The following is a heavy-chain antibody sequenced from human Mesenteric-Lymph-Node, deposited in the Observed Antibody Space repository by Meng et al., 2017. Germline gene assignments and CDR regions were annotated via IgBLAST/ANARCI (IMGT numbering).Heavy chain of an antibody. V-gene: IGHV4-4*02. J-gene: IGHJ4*02. CDR3: ARNYYFDY. CDR1: GGSISSINW. CDR2: IYHSGST. Sequence: VQLPGLGPGLVKASELLSLTCAVSGGSISSINWWTWVRQPPGKGLEWIGEIYHSGSTNYNPSLKSRVTISMDTSKNQFSLRLSSVTAADTAVYYCARNYYFDYWGQGTLVTVSS.